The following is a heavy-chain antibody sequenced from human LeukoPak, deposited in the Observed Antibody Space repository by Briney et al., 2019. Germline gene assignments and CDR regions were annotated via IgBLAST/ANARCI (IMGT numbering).Heavy chain of an antibody. CDR3: AVTWNADRTFAP. Sequence: SETLSLTCAVYGGSFSGYYWSWLRQPPGKGLEWIGEINHSGSTNYNPSLRSRLTISVDTSQNQFSLTLTSVTAADTAVYYCAVTWNADRTFAPWGQGILVTVS. CDR1: GGSFSGYY. CDR2: INHSGST. D-gene: IGHD1-1*01. V-gene: IGHV4-34*01. J-gene: IGHJ5*02.